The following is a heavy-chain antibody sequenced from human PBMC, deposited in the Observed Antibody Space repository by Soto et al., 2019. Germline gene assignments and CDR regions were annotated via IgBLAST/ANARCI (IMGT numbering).Heavy chain of an antibody. CDR1: GYTFTSYY. CDR3: ASEGCSSTSCYRAGGWFDP. V-gene: IGHV1-46*01. Sequence: ASVKVSCKASGYTFTSYYMHWVRQAPGQGLEWMGIINPSGGSTSYAQKFQGRVTMTRDTSTSTAYMELSSLRSEDTAVYYCASEGCSSTSCYRAGGWFDPWGQGTLVTVSS. D-gene: IGHD2-2*01. J-gene: IGHJ5*02. CDR2: INPSGGST.